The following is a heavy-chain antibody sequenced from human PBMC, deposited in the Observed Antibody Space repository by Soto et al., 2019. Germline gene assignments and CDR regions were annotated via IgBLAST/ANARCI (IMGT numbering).Heavy chain of an antibody. Sequence: SETLSLTCTVSGGSISSYYWSWIRQPPGKGLEWIGYIYYSGSTNYNPSLKSRVTISVDTSKNQFSLKLSSVTAADTAVYYCARQRSIILLDYGDSGGCCGWFDPWGQGTLVTVSS. V-gene: IGHV4-59*08. J-gene: IGHJ5*02. CDR2: IYYSGST. CDR1: GGSISSYY. CDR3: ARQRSIILLDYGDSGGCCGWFDP. D-gene: IGHD4-17*01.